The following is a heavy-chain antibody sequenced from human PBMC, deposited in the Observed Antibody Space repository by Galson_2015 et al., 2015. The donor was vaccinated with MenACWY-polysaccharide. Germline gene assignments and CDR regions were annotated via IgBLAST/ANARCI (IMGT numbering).Heavy chain of an antibody. CDR3: AKGAAHYGSGNYYDY. J-gene: IGHJ4*02. CDR1: GFTFSSYG. D-gene: IGHD3-10*01. CDR2: LSPTTGNT. Sequence: SLRLSCAASGFTFSSYGMGWVRQAPGKGLEWVSGLSPTTGNTYYADSVRGRFTISRDNSKNTLYLQMDSLGAEDTALYYCAKGAAHYGSGNYYDYWGQGTQVTVSS. V-gene: IGHV3-23*01.